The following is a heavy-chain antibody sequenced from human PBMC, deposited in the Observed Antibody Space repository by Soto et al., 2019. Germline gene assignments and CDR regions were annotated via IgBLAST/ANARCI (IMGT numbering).Heavy chain of an antibody. D-gene: IGHD1-26*01. CDR3: ARSVGATSLAY. CDR1: GFTFSDYY. Sequence: GGSLRLSCAASGFTFSDYYMSWIRQAPGKGLEWVSYISSSSSYRNYADSVKGRFTISRDNAKNSLYLQMNSLRAEDTAVYYCARSVGATSLAYWGQGTLVTVSS. CDR2: ISSSSSYR. V-gene: IGHV3-11*03. J-gene: IGHJ4*02.